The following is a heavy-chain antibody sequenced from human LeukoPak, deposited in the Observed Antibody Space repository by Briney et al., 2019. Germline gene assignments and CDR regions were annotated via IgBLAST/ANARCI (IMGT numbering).Heavy chain of an antibody. CDR2: ISGSGGST. Sequence: GGSLRLSCAASGFTFSSYAMSWVRQAPGKGLEWVSAISGSGGSTYYADSVKGRFTISRDNSKNTLYLQMNSLRAGDTAVYYCAKVEGYYYYMDVWGEGTTVTVSS. J-gene: IGHJ6*03. V-gene: IGHV3-23*01. CDR1: GFTFSSYA. CDR3: AKVEGYYYYMDV.